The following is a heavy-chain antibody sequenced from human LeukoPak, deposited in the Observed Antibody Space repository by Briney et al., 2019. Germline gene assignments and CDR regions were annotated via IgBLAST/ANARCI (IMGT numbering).Heavy chain of an antibody. CDR1: GGCISSYY. J-gene: IGHJ6*03. CDR2: IYYSGST. Sequence: SETLSLTCTVSGGCISSYYWSWIRQPPGKGLEWIGYIYYSGSTNYNPSLKSRVTISVDTSKNQFSLKLSSVTAADTAVYYCARGGGYSYGQYYYYMDVWGKGTTVTVSS. V-gene: IGHV4-59*01. CDR3: ARGGGYSYGQYYYYMDV. D-gene: IGHD5-18*01.